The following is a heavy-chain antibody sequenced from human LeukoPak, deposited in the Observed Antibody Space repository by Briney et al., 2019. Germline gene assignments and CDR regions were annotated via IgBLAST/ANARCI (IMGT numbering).Heavy chain of an antibody. J-gene: IGHJ4*02. CDR2: ISYDGSNK. V-gene: IGHV3-30*18. Sequence: GGSLRLSCAASGFTFSGYGMHWVRQAPGKGLEWVAVISYDGSNKYYADSVKGRFTISRDNSKNTLYLQMNSLRAEDTAVYYCAKDLARLRYFDWLLLDYWGQGTLVTVSS. D-gene: IGHD3-9*01. CDR3: AKDLARLRYFDWLLLDY. CDR1: GFTFSGYG.